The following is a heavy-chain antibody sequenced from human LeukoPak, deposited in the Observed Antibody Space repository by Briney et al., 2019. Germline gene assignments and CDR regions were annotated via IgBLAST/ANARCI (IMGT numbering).Heavy chain of an antibody. CDR3: ARGWASGSYYNY. Sequence: PSQTLSLTCTVSGGSISSGDYYWSWIRQHPGKGLEWIGYIYYSGSTDYNPSLKSRVTISVDTSKNQFSLKLSSVTAADTAVYYCARGWASGSYYNYWGQGTLVTVSS. D-gene: IGHD1-26*01. CDR1: GGSISSGDYY. V-gene: IGHV4-31*03. CDR2: IYYSGST. J-gene: IGHJ4*02.